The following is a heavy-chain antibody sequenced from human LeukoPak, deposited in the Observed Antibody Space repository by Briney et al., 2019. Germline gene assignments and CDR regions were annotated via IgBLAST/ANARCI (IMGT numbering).Heavy chain of an antibody. V-gene: IGHV4-30-2*01. J-gene: IGHJ4*02. CDR3: ARQSGSSSDPRYDY. Sequence: SQTLSLTCAVSGGSISSGGYSWSWIRQPPGKGLEWIGYIYHSGSTYYNPSLKSRVTISVDTSKNQFSLKLSSVTAADTAVYYCARQSGSSSDPRYDYWGQGTLVTVSS. D-gene: IGHD6-13*01. CDR1: GGSISSGGYS. CDR2: IYHSGST.